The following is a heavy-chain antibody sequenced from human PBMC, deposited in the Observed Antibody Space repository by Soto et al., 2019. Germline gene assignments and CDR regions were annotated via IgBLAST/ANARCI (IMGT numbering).Heavy chain of an antibody. D-gene: IGHD3-10*01. J-gene: IGHJ6*02. CDR2: IYYSGST. CDR1: DGSIRSGGYY. Sequence: LSLTCSVADGSIRSGGYYRSRIRQHPGKGLEWIGYIYYSGSTYYNPSLKSRVTISVDTSKNQFSLKLSSVTAADTAVYYCAYRGPYYYYGMDVWGQGTTVTVSS. CDR3: AYRGPYYYYGMDV. V-gene: IGHV4-31*03.